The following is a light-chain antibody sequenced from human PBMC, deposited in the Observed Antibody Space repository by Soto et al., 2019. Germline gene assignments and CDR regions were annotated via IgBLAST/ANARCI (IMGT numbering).Light chain of an antibody. V-gene: IGLV3-1*01. J-gene: IGLJ1*01. CDR3: QAWHSSTYHV. Sequence: SYELTQPPSVSVSPGQTASINCSGDKLGDKYACWYQQKPGQSPVLVIYQDSKRPSGIPERFSGSNSGNTATLTISGTQAMDEADYYFQAWHSSTYHVFGTGTKLTVL. CDR2: QDS. CDR1: KLGDKY.